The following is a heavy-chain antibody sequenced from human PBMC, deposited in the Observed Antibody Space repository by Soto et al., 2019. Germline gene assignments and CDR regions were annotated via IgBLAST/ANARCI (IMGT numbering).Heavy chain of an antibody. Sequence: QVQLQESGPGLVKPSGTLSLTCTVSGASISGNYWSWIRQPPVKGLERSWYVDHSGSANSHPSLKSRVTLSIETSKNQCSLNLTSVTAADTAVYYCTNDRTKRGGDNRHYYYGMDVWGQGTTVTVSS. CDR1: GASISGNY. CDR2: VDHSGSA. J-gene: IGHJ6*02. CDR3: TNDRTKRGGDNRHYYYGMDV. V-gene: IGHV4-59*01. D-gene: IGHD2-2*01.